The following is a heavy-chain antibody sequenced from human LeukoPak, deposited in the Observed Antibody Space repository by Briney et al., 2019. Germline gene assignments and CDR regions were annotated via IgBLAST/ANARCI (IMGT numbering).Heavy chain of an antibody. CDR1: GYSIRNGYY. Sequence: SETLSLTCAVSGYSIRNGYYWGWIRQPPGKGLEWIGSIYYSGSSYYSPSLKSRVTISVDTSKNQFSLKLSSVTAADTAVYYCARSSSSHRAWFDPWGQGTLVTVSS. CDR3: ARSSSSHRAWFDP. V-gene: IGHV4-38-2*01. J-gene: IGHJ5*02. D-gene: IGHD6-6*01. CDR2: IYYSGSS.